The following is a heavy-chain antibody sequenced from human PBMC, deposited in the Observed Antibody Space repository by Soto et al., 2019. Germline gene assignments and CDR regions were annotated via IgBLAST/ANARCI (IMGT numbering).Heavy chain of an antibody. CDR2: ISYDGSNK. J-gene: IGHJ6*02. D-gene: IGHD3-9*01. CDR1: GFTFSSYG. V-gene: IGHV3-30*18. CDR3: AKDPRPLYYDILTGDYYYGMDV. Sequence: GGSLRLSCAASGFTFSSYGMYWVRQAPGKGLEWVAVISYDGSNKYYADSVKGRFTISRDNSKNTLYLQMDSLRAEDTAVYYCAKDPRPLYYDILTGDYYYGMDVWGQGTTVTVSS.